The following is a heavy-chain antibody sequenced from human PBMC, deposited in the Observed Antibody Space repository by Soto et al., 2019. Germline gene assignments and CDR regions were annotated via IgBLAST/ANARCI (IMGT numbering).Heavy chain of an antibody. CDR3: ARRVVGSITRADYWYLDL. D-gene: IGHD2-21*01. Sequence: EVQLLESGGDSVQPGGSVRLSCAGSGFTFINSAMNWVRQAPGKGLEWVSTISGGGDATFFADSVSGRITFSRYNSKNTVTLQMNSPGVVDSAAYYYARRVVGSITRADYWYLDLWGRGTPVTVTS. J-gene: IGHJ2*01. CDR1: GFTFINSA. CDR2: ISGGGDAT. V-gene: IGHV3-23*01.